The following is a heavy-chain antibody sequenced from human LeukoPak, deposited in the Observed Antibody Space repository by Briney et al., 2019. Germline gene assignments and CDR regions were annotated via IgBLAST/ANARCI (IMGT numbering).Heavy chain of an antibody. CDR3: ARGAFEFYYGSGGRFDY. D-gene: IGHD3-10*01. V-gene: IGHV4-31*03. J-gene: IGHJ4*02. Sequence: PSETLSLTCTVSGGSISSGGYYWSWLRQHPGKGLEWIGYIYYSGSTYYNPSLKSRVTISVDTSKNQFSLKLSSVTAADTAVYYCARGAFEFYYGSGGRFDYWGQGTLVTVSS. CDR1: GGSISSGGYY. CDR2: IYYSGST.